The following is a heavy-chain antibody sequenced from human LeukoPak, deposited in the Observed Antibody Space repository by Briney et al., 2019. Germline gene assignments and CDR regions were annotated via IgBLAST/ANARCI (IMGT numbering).Heavy chain of an antibody. CDR1: GGSISSYY. J-gene: IGHJ5*02. V-gene: IGHV4-4*07. CDR3: AREGGDPRWLDP. CDR2: INTSGST. D-gene: IGHD6-25*01. Sequence: SETLSLTCTVSGGSISSYYWTWIRQSAGKGLEWIGRINTSGSTNCNPSLRSRVTTSVNTSKNQFSLNLTSVTAADTAVYSCAREGGDPRWLDPWGQGTLVTVSS.